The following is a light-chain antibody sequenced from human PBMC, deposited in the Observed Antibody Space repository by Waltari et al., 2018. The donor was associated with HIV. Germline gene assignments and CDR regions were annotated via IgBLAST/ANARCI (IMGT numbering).Light chain of an antibody. V-gene: IGLV2-23*02. CDR1: SSDVGNYNF. CDR2: EVS. Sequence: QSALTQPASVSGSPGQSIAISCTGTSSDVGNYNFVSWYQHHPGKAPRLMIYEVSKRPSGISNRFSGSKSGNTASLIISGLQAEDEADYYCSSYAGGTTWVFGGGTKLTVL. CDR3: SSYAGGTTWV. J-gene: IGLJ3*02.